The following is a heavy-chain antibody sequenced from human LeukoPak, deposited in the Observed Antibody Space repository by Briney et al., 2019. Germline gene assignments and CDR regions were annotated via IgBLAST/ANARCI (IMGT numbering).Heavy chain of an antibody. V-gene: IGHV3-23*01. CDR1: GFTFTNYV. Sequence: PGGFLRLSCAASGFTFTNYVMNWVRQAPGKGLEWVSSITGTADKTYDADSVKGRFTISRDNSKNTLSLQMSSLRVEDTAIYYCARRGGSRGWGAFDIWGQGTIVTVSS. J-gene: IGHJ3*02. CDR2: ITGTADKT. D-gene: IGHD6-19*01. CDR3: ARRGGSRGWGAFDI.